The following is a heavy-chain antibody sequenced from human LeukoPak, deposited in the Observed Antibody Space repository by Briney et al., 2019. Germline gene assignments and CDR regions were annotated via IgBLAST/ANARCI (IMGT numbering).Heavy chain of an antibody. D-gene: IGHD3-22*01. V-gene: IGHV3-23*01. CDR2: ISGSGGST. J-gene: IGHJ2*01. Sequence: PGGSLRLSCAASGFTFSSYAMSWVRQAPGKGLEWVSAISGSGGSTYYADSVKGRFAISRDNSKNTLYLQMNSLRAEDTAVYYCAKVPYYYDSSGWVPWYFDLWGRGTLVTVSS. CDR3: AKVPYYYDSSGWVPWYFDL. CDR1: GFTFSSYA.